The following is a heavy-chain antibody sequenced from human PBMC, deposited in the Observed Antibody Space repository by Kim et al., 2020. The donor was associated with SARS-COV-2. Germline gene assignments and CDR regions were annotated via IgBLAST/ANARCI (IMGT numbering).Heavy chain of an antibody. CDR1: GFTFSSYA. J-gene: IGHJ6*02. Sequence: GGSLRLSCAASGFTFSSYAMHWVRQAPGKGLEWVAVISYDGSNKYYADSVKGRFTISRDNSKNTLYLQMNSLRAEDTAVYYCARGFSPRYHSAAAVTKKDSGMDVWGQGTTVTVSS. D-gene: IGHD6-13*01. CDR2: ISYDGSNK. CDR3: ARGFSPRYHSAAAVTKKDSGMDV. V-gene: IGHV3-30*04.